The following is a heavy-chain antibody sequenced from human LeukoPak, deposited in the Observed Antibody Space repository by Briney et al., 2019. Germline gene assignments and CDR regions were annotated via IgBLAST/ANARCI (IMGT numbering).Heavy chain of an antibody. CDR2: MNPNSGNT. CDR3: ARGDSEITMILS. J-gene: IGHJ4*02. V-gene: IGHV1-8*01. CDR1: GYTFTSYD. Sequence: ASVKVSCKASGYTFTSYDINWVRPATGQGLEWMGWMNPNSGNTGYAQKFQGRVTMTRNTSISTAYMELSSLRSEDTAVYYCARGDSEITMILSWGQGTLVTVSS. D-gene: IGHD3-22*01.